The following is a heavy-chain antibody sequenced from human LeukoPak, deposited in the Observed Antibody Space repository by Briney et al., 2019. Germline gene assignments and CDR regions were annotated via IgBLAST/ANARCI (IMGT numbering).Heavy chain of an antibody. CDR1: GGTFRSYA. Sequence: GASVTVSCKASGGTFRSYAIRWVRQAPGQGREWMGGIIPIFGIANYAQKWQGRVTITADKSTSTAYMELSSLRSEDTAVYYCAREPSIVGTKGIDYWGQGTLVTVSS. CDR3: AREPSIVGTKGIDY. V-gene: IGHV1-69*10. CDR2: IIPIFGIA. D-gene: IGHD1-26*01. J-gene: IGHJ4*02.